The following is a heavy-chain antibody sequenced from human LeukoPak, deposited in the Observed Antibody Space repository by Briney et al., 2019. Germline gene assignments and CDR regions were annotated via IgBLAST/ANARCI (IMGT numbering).Heavy chain of an antibody. Sequence: SVKVSCKASGGTFSSYAISWVRQAPGQGLEWMGGIIPIFSTANYAQKFQGRVTITADESTSTAYMELSSLRSEDTAVYYCAREKQLVRDAFDIWGQGTMVTVSS. CDR3: AREKQLVRDAFDI. D-gene: IGHD6-13*01. CDR1: GGTFSSYA. J-gene: IGHJ3*02. CDR2: IIPIFSTA. V-gene: IGHV1-69*01.